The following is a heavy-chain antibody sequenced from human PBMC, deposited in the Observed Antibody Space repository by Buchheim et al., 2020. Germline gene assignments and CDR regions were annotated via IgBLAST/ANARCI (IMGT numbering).Heavy chain of an antibody. CDR2: IYDRGII. J-gene: IGHJ4*02. D-gene: IGHD1-26*01. CDR1: SGSVTNGVHY. V-gene: IGHV4-61*08. Sequence: QVQLQESGPGLVKPSETLSLTCSVSSGSVTNGVHYWSWIRQPPGKGLVWIGHIYDRGIIFYNSSLKSRVTMSLDASQNEFSLTLNSVTAADTALYFCARIFSGDYALDYWGQGSL. CDR3: ARIFSGDYALDY.